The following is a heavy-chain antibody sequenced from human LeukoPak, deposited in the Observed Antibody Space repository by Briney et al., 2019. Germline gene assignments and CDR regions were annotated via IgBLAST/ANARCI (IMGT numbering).Heavy chain of an antibody. V-gene: IGHV4-34*01. D-gene: IGHD5-12*01. J-gene: IGHJ6*02. CDR2: IHHSGST. CDR3: ARGRRLGYGHYYYYGMDV. Sequence: SEALSLTCAVYGGSFSGYYWSWIRQPPGKGLEWNGEIHHSGSTKYNPSLTSRVTISVDTSKNQFSLKLSSVTAADTAVYYWARGRRLGYGHYYYYGMDVWGQGTTVTVPS. CDR1: GGSFSGYY.